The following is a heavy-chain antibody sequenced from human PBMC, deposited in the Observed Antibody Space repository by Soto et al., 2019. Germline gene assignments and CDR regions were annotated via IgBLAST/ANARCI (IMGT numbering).Heavy chain of an antibody. CDR2: ISAYNGNT. CDR1: GYTFTSYG. J-gene: IGHJ6*02. Sequence: ASVKVSCKASGYTFTSYGISWVRQAPGQGLDWMGWISAYNGNTKYAQDLQGRVTMTTDTSTSTAYMELRSLRSGDTAMYYCARFSGGSYNTYYFYYGMDVWGQGTTVTVS. V-gene: IGHV1-18*04. D-gene: IGHD2-15*01. CDR3: ARFSGGSYNTYYFYYGMDV.